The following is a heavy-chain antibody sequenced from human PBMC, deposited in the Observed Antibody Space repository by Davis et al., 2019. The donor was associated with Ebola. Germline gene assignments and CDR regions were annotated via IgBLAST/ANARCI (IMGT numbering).Heavy chain of an antibody. Sequence: ASVKVSCKASGGTFSSYAISWVRQAPGQGLEWMGWISAYNGNTNYAQKLQGRVTMTTDTSTSTAYMELSSLRSEDTAVYYCAREWLGWFDPWGQGTLVTVSS. CDR1: GGTFSSYA. J-gene: IGHJ5*02. CDR3: AREWLGWFDP. D-gene: IGHD3-22*01. CDR2: ISAYNGNT. V-gene: IGHV1-18*01.